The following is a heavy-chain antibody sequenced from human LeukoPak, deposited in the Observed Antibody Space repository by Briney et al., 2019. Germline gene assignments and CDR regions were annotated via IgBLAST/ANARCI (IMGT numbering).Heavy chain of an antibody. CDR1: GGSFSGYY. D-gene: IGHD6-19*01. J-gene: IGHJ6*03. CDR2: INHSGST. Sequence: SETLSLTCAVYGGSFSGYYWSWIRQPPGKGLEWIGEINHSGSTNYNPSLKSRVTISVDTSKNQFSLKLSSVTAADTAVYYCAREEWGSGCPYYYYYYMDVWGKGNTVTVSS. CDR3: AREEWGSGCPYYYYYYMDV. V-gene: IGHV4-34*01.